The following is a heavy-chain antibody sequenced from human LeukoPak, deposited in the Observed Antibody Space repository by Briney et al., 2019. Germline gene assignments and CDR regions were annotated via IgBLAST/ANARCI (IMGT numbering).Heavy chain of an antibody. J-gene: IGHJ4*02. V-gene: IGHV3-23*01. CDR1: GFTFSSYA. Sequence: PGGSLRLSCAASGFTFSSYAMSWVRQAPGKGLEWVSAISGSGGSTYYADSVKGRFTISRDNSKNTLYLQMNSLRAEDTALYYCAKDISGITMVRGYYWGQGTLVTVSS. CDR3: AKDISGITMVRGYY. D-gene: IGHD3-10*01. CDR2: ISGSGGST.